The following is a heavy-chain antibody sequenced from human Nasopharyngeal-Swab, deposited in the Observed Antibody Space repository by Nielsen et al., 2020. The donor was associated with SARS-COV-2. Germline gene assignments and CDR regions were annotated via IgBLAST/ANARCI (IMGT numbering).Heavy chain of an antibody. CDR2: ISSSSSYI. CDR1: GFTFSDYY. CDR3: ARERLGELFVDY. J-gene: IGHJ4*02. Sequence: GESLKISCAASGFTFSDYYMSWIRQAPGKGLEWVSSISSSSSYIYYADSVKGRFTISRDNAKNSLYLQMNSLRAEDTAVYYCARERLGELFVDYWGQGTLVTVSS. V-gene: IGHV3-11*06. D-gene: IGHD3-16*01.